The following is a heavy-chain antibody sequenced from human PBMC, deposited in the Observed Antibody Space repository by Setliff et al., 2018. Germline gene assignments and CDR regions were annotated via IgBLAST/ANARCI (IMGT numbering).Heavy chain of an antibody. J-gene: IGHJ6*04. CDR2: IYHSGST. V-gene: IGHV4-4*02. Sequence: SETLSLTCVVSGGSISSNNWWSWVRQPPGEGLEWIGEIYHSGSTNYNPSLKSRVTISVDKSKNQLSLKLSSVTAADTAVYYCARKKTNDFWSGYYDLGGDVWGKGTMVTVSS. CDR1: GGSISSNNW. D-gene: IGHD3-3*01. CDR3: ARKKTNDFWSGYYDLGGDV.